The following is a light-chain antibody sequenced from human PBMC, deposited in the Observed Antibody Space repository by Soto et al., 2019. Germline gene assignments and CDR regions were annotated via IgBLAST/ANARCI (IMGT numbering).Light chain of an antibody. Sequence: QSVPTQPASVSGSPGQSITISCTGTSSDVGGYNYVSWYQQHPGKAPKLMIYDVSNRPSGVSNRFSGSKSGNTASLTISGLQAEDEADYYCSSYTSSSTPAVVFGGGTQLTVL. J-gene: IGLJ2*01. CDR1: SSDVGGYNY. CDR3: SSYTSSSTPAVV. V-gene: IGLV2-14*01. CDR2: DVS.